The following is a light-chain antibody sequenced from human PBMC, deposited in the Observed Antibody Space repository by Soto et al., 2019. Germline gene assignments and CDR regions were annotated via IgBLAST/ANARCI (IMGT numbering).Light chain of an antibody. J-gene: IGKJ2*01. CDR3: KQYDRFPYT. Sequence: DIQMTQSPSTLSASVGDTVTITCRASQSLSYWLAWYQQKPGQAPKLLIHKASTLESGVPSRFSGSGSGTEFTLTISSLQPDDFATFYCKQYDRFPYTFGQGTKTGDQT. CDR1: QSLSYW. V-gene: IGKV1-5*03. CDR2: KAS.